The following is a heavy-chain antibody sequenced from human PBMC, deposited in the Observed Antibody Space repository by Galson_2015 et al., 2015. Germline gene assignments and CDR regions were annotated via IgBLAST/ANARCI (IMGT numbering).Heavy chain of an antibody. V-gene: IGHV3-11*01. D-gene: IGHD6-25*01. CDR1: GFTFSDSY. J-gene: IGHJ5*02. CDR2: INNIGTIV. Sequence: SLRLSCAASGFTFSDSYMNWIRQAPGKGLEWISYINNIGTIVYYADSVKGRFTISRDNAKNSPYLQMNSLRVEDTAVYYCATRVDDSGVKGNWFDPWGQGTLVTVSS. CDR3: ATRVDDSGVKGNWFDP.